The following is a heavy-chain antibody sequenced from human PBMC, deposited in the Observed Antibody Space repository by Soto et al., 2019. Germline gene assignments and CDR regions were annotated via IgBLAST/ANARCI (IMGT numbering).Heavy chain of an antibody. CDR1: GYNFATHW. Sequence: PGESLKISCKGSGYNFATHWVAWVRQMPGKGLEWMGIIYPGDSDTTYSPSFQGRVNISVDKSLNTAYLQWNSLKASDTAMYYCARPPEGYCSGGNCQFDYWGQGTLVTVSS. D-gene: IGHD2-15*01. J-gene: IGHJ4*02. CDR3: ARPPEGYCSGGNCQFDY. V-gene: IGHV5-51*01. CDR2: IYPGDSDT.